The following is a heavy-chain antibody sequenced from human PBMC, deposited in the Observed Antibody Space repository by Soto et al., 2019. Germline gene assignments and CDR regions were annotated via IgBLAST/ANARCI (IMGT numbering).Heavy chain of an antibody. CDR1: GGSISNYF. Sequence: SETLSLTCTVSGGSISNYFCNWIRQPAGKGLEWIGRIDNSGSTNYNPSLKSRITMSADTSRNQFSLKLNTVTAADTAVYYCARGGQDFWSGPFDYWGQGALVTVSS. J-gene: IGHJ4*02. D-gene: IGHD3-3*01. V-gene: IGHV4-4*07. CDR3: ARGGQDFWSGPFDY. CDR2: IDNSGST.